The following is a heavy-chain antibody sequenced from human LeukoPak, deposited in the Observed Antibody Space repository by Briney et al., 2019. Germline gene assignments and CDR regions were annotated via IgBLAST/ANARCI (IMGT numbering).Heavy chain of an antibody. J-gene: IGHJ4*02. CDR3: AKDGRYSGYDFAES. CDR2: LTGSGHQI. V-gene: IGHV3-23*01. Sequence: GSLRLSCTASALTFNNFATSCARQAPGEGLEWPASLTGSGHQIYYADSVKGRFSISRDNSENTLYLDMNNLRAEDTAIYYCAKDGRYSGYDFAESWGQGTLVTVSS. D-gene: IGHD5-12*01. CDR1: ALTFNNFA.